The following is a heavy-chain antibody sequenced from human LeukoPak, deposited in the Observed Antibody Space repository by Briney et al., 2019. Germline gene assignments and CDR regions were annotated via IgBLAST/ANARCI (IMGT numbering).Heavy chain of an antibody. D-gene: IGHD4-11*01. J-gene: IGHJ5*02. CDR2: INPNSGGT. CDR3: ARVWSTTVTGYNWFDP. V-gene: IGHV1-2*04. CDR1: GYTFTGYY. Sequence: GASVKVSCKASGYTFTGYYMHWVRQAPGQGLEWMGWINPNSGGTNYAQKFQGWVTMTRDTSISTAYMEVSRLKSDDTAVYYCARVWSTTVTGYNWFDPWGQGTLVTVAS.